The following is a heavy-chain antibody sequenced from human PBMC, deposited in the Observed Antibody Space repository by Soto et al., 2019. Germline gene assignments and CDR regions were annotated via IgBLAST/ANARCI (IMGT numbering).Heavy chain of an antibody. CDR3: AKDSWSSSRPHYYYYYMDV. V-gene: IGHV3-23*01. Sequence: GGSLRLSCAASGFTFSSYAMSWVHQAPGKGLEWVSAISGSGGSTYYADSVKGRFTISRDNSKNTLYLQMNSLRAEDTAVYYCAKDSWSSSRPHYYYYYMDVWGKGTTVTVSS. CDR2: ISGSGGST. D-gene: IGHD6-13*01. J-gene: IGHJ6*03. CDR1: GFTFSSYA.